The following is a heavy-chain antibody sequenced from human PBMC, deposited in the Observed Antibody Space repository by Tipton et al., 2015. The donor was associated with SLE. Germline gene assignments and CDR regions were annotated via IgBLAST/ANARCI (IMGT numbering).Heavy chain of an antibody. D-gene: IGHD3-16*02. Sequence: TLSLTCAVYGGSFSGYYWSWIRQPPGKGLEWIGEINHSGSTNYNPSLKSRVTISVDTSKNQFSRKLSSVTAADTAVYYCARAPYVWGSYRSIGFDYWGQGTLVTVSS. J-gene: IGHJ4*02. CDR2: INHSGST. V-gene: IGHV4-34*01. CDR1: GGSFSGYY. CDR3: ARAPYVWGSYRSIGFDY.